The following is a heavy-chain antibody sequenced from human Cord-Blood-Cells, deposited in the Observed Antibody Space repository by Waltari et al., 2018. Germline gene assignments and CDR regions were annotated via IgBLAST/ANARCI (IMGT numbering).Heavy chain of an antibody. V-gene: IGHV4-38-2*02. CDR3: ARSEGSSWYAEYFQH. J-gene: IGHJ1*01. D-gene: IGHD6-13*01. CDR1: GYSISSAYY. CDR2: IHHSGST. Sequence: QVQLQESGPGLVKPSETLSLTCTVSGYSISSAYYWGWIRQPPGKGLEWIGSIHHSGSTYYNPSIKSRVTIAVVTSKNQFSLKLCSVTAADTAVYYCARSEGSSWYAEYFQHWGQGTLVTVSS.